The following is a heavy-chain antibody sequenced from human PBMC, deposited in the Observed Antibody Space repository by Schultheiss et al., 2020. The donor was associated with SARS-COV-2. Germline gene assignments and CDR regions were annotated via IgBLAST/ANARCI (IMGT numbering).Heavy chain of an antibody. CDR3: ATTPAYSCSGGSCLNS. CDR1: GDSISSGSYY. J-gene: IGHJ4*02. V-gene: IGHV4-61*02. D-gene: IGHD2-15*01. CDR2: IYTDGST. Sequence: SETLSLTCTVSGDSISSGSYYWNWIRQPAGKGLDWIGRIYTDGSTNYIPSLKSRVTISLYTSKNQFSLKLTSLTAADTAVYYCATTPAYSCSGGSCLNSWGQGTLVTVSS.